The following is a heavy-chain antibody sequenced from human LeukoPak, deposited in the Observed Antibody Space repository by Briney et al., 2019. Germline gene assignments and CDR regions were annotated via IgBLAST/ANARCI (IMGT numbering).Heavy chain of an antibody. CDR2: MNPNSGNA. D-gene: IGHD3-9*01. CDR3: ARAASGLLRYFDWLLEENMDV. CDR1: GYTFTSYD. Sequence: EASVKVSCKASGYTFTSYDINWVRQATGQGLEWMGWMNPNSGNAGYAQKFQGRVTMTRNTSISTAYMELSSLRSEDTAVYYCARAASGLLRYFDWLLEENMDVWGQGTTVTVSS. J-gene: IGHJ6*02. V-gene: IGHV1-8*01.